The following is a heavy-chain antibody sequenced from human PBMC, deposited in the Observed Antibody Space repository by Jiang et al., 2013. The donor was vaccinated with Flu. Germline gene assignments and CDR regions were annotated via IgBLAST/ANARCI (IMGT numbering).Heavy chain of an antibody. CDR2: INTNTGNP. CDR3: ARDVVGDFWSGYYF. CDR1: GYTFTSYA. J-gene: IGHJ4*02. V-gene: IGHV7-4-1*02. D-gene: IGHD3-3*01. Sequence: GYTFTSYAMNWVRQAPGQGLEWMGWINTNTGNPTYAQGFTGRFVFSLDTSVSTAYLQISSLKAEDTAVYYCARDVVGDFWSGYYFWGQGTLVTVSS.